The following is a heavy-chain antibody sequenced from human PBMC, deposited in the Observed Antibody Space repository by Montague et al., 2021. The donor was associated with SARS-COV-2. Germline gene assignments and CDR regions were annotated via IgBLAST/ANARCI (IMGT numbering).Heavy chain of an antibody. CDR3: ARGLIDITMMVVVFTGASLYFDY. J-gene: IGHJ4*02. D-gene: IGHD3-22*01. CDR2: IKQSGST. Sequence: SETLSLTCGVYGGSFGGDHWCWIRQPPGKGLEWIGDIKQSGSTNYNPSLKSRVIISLHTSKNQFSLKLSSVTAADTAVYYCARGLIDITMMVVVFTGASLYFDYWGQGILVTVSS. CDR1: GGSFGGDH. V-gene: IGHV4-34*01.